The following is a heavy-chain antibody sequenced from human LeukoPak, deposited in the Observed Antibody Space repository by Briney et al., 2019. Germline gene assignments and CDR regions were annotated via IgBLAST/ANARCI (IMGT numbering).Heavy chain of an antibody. CDR3: ARRAAAGTTSGWKYYYYMDV. CDR1: GGSISSYY. Sequence: PSETLSLTCTVSGGSISSYYWSWIRQPPGKGLEWIGYIYYSGSTNYNPSLKSRVTISVDTSKNQFSLKLSSVTAADTAVYYCARRAAAGTTSGWKYYYYMDVWGKGTTVTVSS. J-gene: IGHJ6*03. CDR2: IYYSGST. V-gene: IGHV4-59*01. D-gene: IGHD6-13*01.